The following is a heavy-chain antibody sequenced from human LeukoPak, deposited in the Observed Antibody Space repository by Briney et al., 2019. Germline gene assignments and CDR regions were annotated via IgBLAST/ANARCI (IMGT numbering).Heavy chain of an antibody. CDR3: ARYSGYDPIYYMDV. CDR2: IKQDGSEK. V-gene: IGHV3-7*03. Sequence: GGSLRLSCTASGFTFGDYAMSWFRQAPGKGLEWVANIKQDGSEKYYVDSVKGRFTISRDNAKNSLYLQMNSLRAEDTAVYYCARYSGYDPIYYMDVWGKGTTVTVSS. J-gene: IGHJ6*03. D-gene: IGHD5-12*01. CDR1: GFTFGDYA.